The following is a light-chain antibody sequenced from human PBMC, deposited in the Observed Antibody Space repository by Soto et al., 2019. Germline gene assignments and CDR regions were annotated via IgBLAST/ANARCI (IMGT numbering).Light chain of an antibody. CDR3: AAWDDSLSGFYV. J-gene: IGLJ1*01. CDR1: SSNIGSNY. CDR2: RNN. Sequence: QSVLTQPPSASGTPGQRVTISYSGSSSNIGSNYVYWYQQLPGTAPKLLIYRNNQRPSGVPDRFSGSKSGTSASLAISGLRSEDEADYYCAAWDDSLSGFYVFGTGTKV. V-gene: IGLV1-47*01.